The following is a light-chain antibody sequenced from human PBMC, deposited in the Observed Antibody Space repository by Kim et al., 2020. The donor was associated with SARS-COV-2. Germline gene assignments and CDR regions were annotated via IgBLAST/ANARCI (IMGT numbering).Light chain of an antibody. CDR3: SSYTSSSTYV. CDR2: DVS. CDR1: SSDFGDYNY. Sequence: GQSITISCTGTSSDFGDYNYVSWYQQHPGKAPKLMIYDVSKRPSGVSNRFSGSKSGNTASLTISGLQAEDEADYYCSSYTSSSTYVFGTGTKVTVL. J-gene: IGLJ1*01. V-gene: IGLV2-14*04.